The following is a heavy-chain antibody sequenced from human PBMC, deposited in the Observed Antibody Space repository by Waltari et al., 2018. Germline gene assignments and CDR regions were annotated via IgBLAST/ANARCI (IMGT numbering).Heavy chain of an antibody. Sequence: EVHLVESGGGLLQPGGSLRLSCAASGFTFSSYWMHWVRRAPGKGLVWGSRINTDGTRTTSADSVKGEFTSSRDNAKTMLDLEMNSPRAEDTAVYYCARVGEGEMATIAALDSWGHGT. J-gene: IGHJ5*01. V-gene: IGHV3-74*01. D-gene: IGHD5-12*01. CDR2: INTDGTRT. CDR3: ARVGEGEMATIAALDS. CDR1: GFTFSSYW.